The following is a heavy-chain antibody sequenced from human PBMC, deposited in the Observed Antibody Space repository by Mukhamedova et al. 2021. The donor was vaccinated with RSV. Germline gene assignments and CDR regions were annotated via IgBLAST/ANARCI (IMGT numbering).Heavy chain of an antibody. J-gene: IGHJ4*02. Sequence: GLEWVGFIRNKAFGGTTEYAASVTGRFTISKDDSKSVAYLQMNSLKTEDTAVYYCARGRGTYYQFWSGSRGFDYWGQGTLVTVS. CDR2: IRNKAFGGTT. CDR3: ARGRGTYYQFWSGSRGFDY. D-gene: IGHD3-3*01. V-gene: IGHV3-49*02.